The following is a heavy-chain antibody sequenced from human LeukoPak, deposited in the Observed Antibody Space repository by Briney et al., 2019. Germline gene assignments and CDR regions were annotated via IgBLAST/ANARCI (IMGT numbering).Heavy chain of an antibody. V-gene: IGHV3-30-3*01. J-gene: IGHJ4*02. CDR1: GFTLHSYS. CDR3: ARSYDILTGYYYVPFDY. CDR2: ISYDGSNT. Sequence: PGRTLRLLRAVSGFTLHSYSMHWARQASGKGLVGVAVISYDGSNTYYADSGKCRFNISRDDSKNPLYLQMNSLRAEDTAVYYCARSYDILTGYYYVPFDYWGQGTLVTVSS. D-gene: IGHD3-9*01.